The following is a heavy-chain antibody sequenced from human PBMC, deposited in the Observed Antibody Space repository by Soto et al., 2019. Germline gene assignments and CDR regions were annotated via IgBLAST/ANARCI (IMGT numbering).Heavy chain of an antibody. CDR2: MNPNTGDT. J-gene: IGHJ4*02. D-gene: IGHD5-12*01. V-gene: IGHV1-8*01. CDR3: ARGHGYIFDY. Sequence: QVQLVQSGAEVKKPGASVKVSCKASGYTFISYDINWVRQATGQGLEWMGWMNPNTGDTGYAQKFQGRVTMTRNTSINTANLELSSLRSDDTAVSFCARGHGYIFDYWGQRTLVTVSS. CDR1: GYTFISYD.